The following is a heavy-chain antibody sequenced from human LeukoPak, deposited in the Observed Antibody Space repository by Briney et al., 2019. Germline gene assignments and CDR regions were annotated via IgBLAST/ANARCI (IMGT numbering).Heavy chain of an antibody. J-gene: IGHJ4*02. Sequence: GGSLRLSCAASGFTFSSYAMSWVRQAPGKGLEWVSAISGSGGSTYYADSVKGRFTLSRDNSKNTLYLQMNSLRAENTAVYYCAKDRESSTVTNYYFDYWGQGTLVTVSS. CDR2: ISGSGGST. CDR3: AKDRESSTVTNYYFDY. CDR1: GFTFSSYA. D-gene: IGHD4-17*01. V-gene: IGHV3-23*01.